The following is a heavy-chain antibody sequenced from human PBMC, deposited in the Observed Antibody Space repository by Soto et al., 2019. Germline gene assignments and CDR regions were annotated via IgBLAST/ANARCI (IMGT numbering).Heavy chain of an antibody. Sequence: GGSLRLSCAASGFTVSSNYMRWVRQAPGKGLEWVSVIYTGGSTYYADSVKGRFTISRDNSKNTLYLQMNSLRAEDTAMYYCARGPFRQFDSWGQGTWVTVSS. CDR3: ARGPFRQFDS. J-gene: IGHJ5*01. CDR2: IYTGGST. V-gene: IGHV3-66*01. CDR1: GFTVSSNY.